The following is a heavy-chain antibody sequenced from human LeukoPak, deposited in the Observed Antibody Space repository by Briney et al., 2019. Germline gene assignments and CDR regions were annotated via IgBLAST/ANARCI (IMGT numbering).Heavy chain of an antibody. V-gene: IGHV4-4*07. CDR3: ARDSTIFGVPDAFDI. CDR1: GGSISDYN. D-gene: IGHD3-3*01. J-gene: IGHJ3*02. CDR2: IYTSGST. Sequence: KPSETLSLTCTVSGGSISDYNWSWVRQPAGKGLEWIGRIYTSGSTNYNPSLKSRVTISVDTSKNQFSLKLSSVTAADTAVYYCARDSTIFGVPDAFDIWGQGTMVTVSS.